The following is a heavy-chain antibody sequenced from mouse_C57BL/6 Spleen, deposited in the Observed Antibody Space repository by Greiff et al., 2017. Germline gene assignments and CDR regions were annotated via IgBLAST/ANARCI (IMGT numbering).Heavy chain of an antibody. Sequence: VQLVESGPELVKPGASVKISCKASGYAFSSSWMNWVKQRPGKGLEWIGRIYPGDGGTNYNGKFKGKATLTADKSSSTAYMQLSSLTSEDSAVYFCARDYDYDCWYFDVWGTGTTVTVSS. D-gene: IGHD2-4*01. CDR2: IYPGDGGT. CDR3: ARDYDYDCWYFDV. J-gene: IGHJ1*03. V-gene: IGHV1-82*01. CDR1: GYAFSSSW.